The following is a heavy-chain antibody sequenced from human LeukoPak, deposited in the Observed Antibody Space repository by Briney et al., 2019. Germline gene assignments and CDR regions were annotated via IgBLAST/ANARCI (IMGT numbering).Heavy chain of an antibody. Sequence: GRSLRLSCAASGVTFSSCGMHWVRQAPGKGLEWVAVIWYDGSKTYHADSVKGRFTISRDNSKNTLYLQMNNLRAEDTAVYYCARSVLSPVLQDFDYWGRGTLVTVSS. D-gene: IGHD5-24*01. J-gene: IGHJ4*02. CDR1: GVTFSSCG. V-gene: IGHV3-33*01. CDR2: IWYDGSKT. CDR3: ARSVLSPVLQDFDY.